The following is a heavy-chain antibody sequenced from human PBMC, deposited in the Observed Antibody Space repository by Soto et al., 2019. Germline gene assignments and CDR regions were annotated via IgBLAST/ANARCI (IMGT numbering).Heavy chain of an antibody. D-gene: IGHD3-10*01. J-gene: IGHJ4*02. CDR2: INSDGTTT. Sequence: EVQLVESGGGLVQPGGSLRLSCAASGFIFTSNWMHWVRQAPGKGLVWVSRINSDGTTTTYADSVKGRFTISRDNAKNTLYLQVNSRGDEDTAVYYCTRGGATGAGIYHFENWGQGTLVTVSS. CDR1: GFIFTSNW. V-gene: IGHV3-74*01. CDR3: TRGGATGAGIYHFEN.